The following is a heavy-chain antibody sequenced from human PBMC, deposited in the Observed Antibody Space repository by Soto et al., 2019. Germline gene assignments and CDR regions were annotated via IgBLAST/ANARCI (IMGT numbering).Heavy chain of an antibody. CDR1: GFTFTSYA. J-gene: IGHJ6*03. V-gene: IGHV3-23*01. CDR2: ISASGTST. CDR3: TKDKYSSRSAYMDV. D-gene: IGHD6-13*01. Sequence: GGSLRLSCAASGFTFTSYAMSWVRQAPGKGLEWVSTISASGTSTYYADSVKGRFTISRDNSKNTLFLQMKSLRAEDTAVYYCTKDKYSSRSAYMDVWGKGTTVTVSS.